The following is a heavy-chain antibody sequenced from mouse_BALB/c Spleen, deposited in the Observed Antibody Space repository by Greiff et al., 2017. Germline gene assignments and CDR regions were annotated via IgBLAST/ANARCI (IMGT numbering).Heavy chain of an antibody. CDR1: GYTFTSYV. J-gene: IGHJ4*01. CDR3: ARSDSSGYYAMDY. D-gene: IGHD3-2*01. V-gene: IGHV1-14*01. CDR2: INPYNDGT. Sequence: VQLKESGPELVKPGASVKMSCKASGYTFTSYVMHWVKQKPGQGLEWIGYINPYNDGTKYNEKFKGKATLTSDKSSSTAYMELSSLTSEDSAVYYCARSDSSGYYAMDYWGQGTSVTVSS.